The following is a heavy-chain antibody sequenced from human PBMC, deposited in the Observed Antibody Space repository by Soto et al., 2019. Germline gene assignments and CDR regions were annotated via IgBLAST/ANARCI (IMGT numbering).Heavy chain of an antibody. CDR3: ARGDKGGFDL. Sequence: EVQLVESEGGLVQRGGSLRLSCAASGFTFNYYWMHWVRQAPGQGLVWVSHIHSDGSSTTYADSVKGRFTISRDNAKNMLDLQMNSLRAEDTAVYYCARGDKGGFDLWGQGTPVTVSS. D-gene: IGHD2-21*02. J-gene: IGHJ3*01. V-gene: IGHV3-74*01. CDR1: GFTFNYYW. CDR2: IHSDGSST.